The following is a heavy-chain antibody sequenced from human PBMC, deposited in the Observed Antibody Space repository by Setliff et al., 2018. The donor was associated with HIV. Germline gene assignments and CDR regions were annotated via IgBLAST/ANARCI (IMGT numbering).Heavy chain of an antibody. J-gene: IGHJ4*02. CDR3: ARAAAGNTGPFDL. D-gene: IGHD4-17*01. CDR1: GYSISSGYY. CDR2: IYHSGTT. Sequence: KSSETLSLTCAVSGYSISSGYYWGWIRQPPGKGLEWIGSIYHSGTTYYNPSLKSRVTISLDTSKNQFSLKLTSVTASDTAVYYCARAAAGNTGPFDLWGQGSPVTVSS. V-gene: IGHV4-38-2*01.